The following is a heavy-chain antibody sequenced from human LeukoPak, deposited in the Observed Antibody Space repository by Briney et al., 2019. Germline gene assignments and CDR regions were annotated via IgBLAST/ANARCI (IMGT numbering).Heavy chain of an antibody. V-gene: IGHV3-53*01. Sequence: GGSLRLSCAASGFTFSSYWMHWVRQAPGKGLEWVSVIYSGGSTYYADSVKGRFTISRDNSKNTLYLQMNSLRAEDTAVYYCARSNYGGYSDDKFDYWGQGTLVTVSS. CDR2: IYSGGST. CDR1: GFTFSSYW. D-gene: IGHD5-18*01. J-gene: IGHJ4*02. CDR3: ARSNYGGYSDDKFDY.